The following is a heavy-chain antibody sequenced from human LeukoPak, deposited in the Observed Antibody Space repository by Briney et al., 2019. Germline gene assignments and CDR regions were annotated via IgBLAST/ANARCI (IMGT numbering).Heavy chain of an antibody. CDR1: GFTFSSYA. V-gene: IGHV3-23*01. D-gene: IGHD6-13*01. CDR3: AKVVAAAGTGGDY. Sequence: HPGGSLRLSCAASGFTFSSYAMSWVRQAPGKGLEWVSAISGSDGTTYYADSVKGRFTISRDNSKNTLYLQMNSLRAEDTAVYYCAKVVAAAGTGGDYWGQGTLVTVSS. J-gene: IGHJ4*02. CDR2: ISGSDGTT.